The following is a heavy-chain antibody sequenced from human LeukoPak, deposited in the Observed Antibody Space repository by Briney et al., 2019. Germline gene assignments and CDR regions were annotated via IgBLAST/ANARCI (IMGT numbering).Heavy chain of an antibody. J-gene: IGHJ4*02. CDR2: IRYDGSNK. D-gene: IGHD5-12*01. V-gene: IGHV3-30*02. CDR3: AMDIGYSPYYFDY. Sequence: GGSLRLSCAASGFTFSSYGMHWVRQAPGKGLEWVAFIRYDGSNKYYADSVKGRFTISRDNSKNTLYVQMNSLRAEDTAVYYCAMDIGYSPYYFDYWSQGTLVTVSS. CDR1: GFTFSSYG.